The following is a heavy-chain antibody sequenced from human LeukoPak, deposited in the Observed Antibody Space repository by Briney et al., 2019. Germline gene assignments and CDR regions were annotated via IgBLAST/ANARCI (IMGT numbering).Heavy chain of an antibody. J-gene: IGHJ4*02. CDR2: IYTSGST. CDR3: AREKIADSSKDY. CDR1: GGSISSGSYY. Sequence: SETLSLTCTVSGGSISSGSYYWSWIRQPAGKGLEWIGRIYTSGSTNYNPSLKSRVTISVDTSKNQFSLKLSSVNAADTAVYYCAREKIADSSKDYWGQGTLVTVSS. D-gene: IGHD3-22*01. V-gene: IGHV4-61*02.